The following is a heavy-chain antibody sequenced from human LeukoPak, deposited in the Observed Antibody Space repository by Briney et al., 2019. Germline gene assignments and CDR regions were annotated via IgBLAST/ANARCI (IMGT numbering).Heavy chain of an antibody. Sequence: GGSLRLSCAASGFTFSAYVMSWVRQAPGKGLEWVSSISGSGDITYYADSVKGRFTISRDNSKNTLYLQMNSLRAEDTAVYYCAKNPSRITSPYNWFDPWGQGTLVTVSS. V-gene: IGHV3-23*01. D-gene: IGHD3-16*01. CDR2: ISGSGDIT. J-gene: IGHJ5*02. CDR1: GFTFSAYV. CDR3: AKNPSRITSPYNWFDP.